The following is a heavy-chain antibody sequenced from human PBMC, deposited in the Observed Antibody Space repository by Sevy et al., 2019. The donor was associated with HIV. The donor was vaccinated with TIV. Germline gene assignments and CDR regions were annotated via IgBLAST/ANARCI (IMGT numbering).Heavy chain of an antibody. J-gene: IGHJ6*01. Sequence: SETLSLTCTVSGDSISNYYWTWIRQPPGKGLEWIAYIYFSGSTDYNPSLKSRVTISVDTSKNQFSLKLSPVTAADTAVYYGARDGYSYGYPYYYYGMDVWGQGTTVTVSS. CDR1: GDSISNYY. D-gene: IGHD5-18*01. CDR3: ARDGYSYGYPYYYYGMDV. V-gene: IGHV4-59*01. CDR2: IYFSGST.